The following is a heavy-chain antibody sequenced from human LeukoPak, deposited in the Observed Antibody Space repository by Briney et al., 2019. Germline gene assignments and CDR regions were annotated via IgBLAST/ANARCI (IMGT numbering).Heavy chain of an antibody. Sequence: PGRSLRLSCAASGFTFDDYAMHWVRQVPGKGLEWVSGIRWNSGSIGYADSVKGRFTISRDNAKNSLYLQMNSLRAEDTALYYCAKDSLMITFGGVIVSWGQGTLVTVSS. V-gene: IGHV3-9*01. CDR3: AKDSLMITFGGVIVS. CDR1: GFTFDDYA. D-gene: IGHD3-16*02. J-gene: IGHJ4*02. CDR2: IRWNSGSI.